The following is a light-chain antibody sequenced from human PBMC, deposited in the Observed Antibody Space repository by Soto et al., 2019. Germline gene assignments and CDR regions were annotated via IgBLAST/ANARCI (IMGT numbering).Light chain of an antibody. CDR1: SSNIGAGYD. J-gene: IGLJ2*01. V-gene: IGLV1-40*01. Sequence: QLVLTLPPSVSGAPGQRVTISCTGSSSNIGAGYDVHWYKQLPGTAPKLLIYGNSNRPSGVPDRFSGSKSGTSASLAITGLQAEDEADYYCQSYDSSLSGVVFGGGTKLTVL. CDR2: GNS. CDR3: QSYDSSLSGVV.